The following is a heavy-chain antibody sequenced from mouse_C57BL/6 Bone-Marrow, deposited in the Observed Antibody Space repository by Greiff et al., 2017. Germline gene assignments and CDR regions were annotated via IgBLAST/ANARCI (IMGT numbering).Heavy chain of an antibody. CDR1: GYTFTDYY. V-gene: IGHV1-76*01. CDR2: IYPGSGNT. CDR3: ARSTTVVPYYFDY. J-gene: IGHJ2*01. D-gene: IGHD1-1*01. Sequence: VQLQQSGAELVRPGASVKLSCKASGYTFTDYYINWVKQRPGQGLEWIARIYPGSGNTYYNEKFKGKATLTAEKSSSTAYMQLSSLTSEDSAVYFCARSTTVVPYYFDYWGQGTTLTVSS.